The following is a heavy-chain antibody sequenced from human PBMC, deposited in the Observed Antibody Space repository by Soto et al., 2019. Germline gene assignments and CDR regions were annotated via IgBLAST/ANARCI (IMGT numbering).Heavy chain of an antibody. CDR3: ARGGYCSSTSCYIRRPTYYYYGMDV. J-gene: IGHJ6*04. D-gene: IGHD2-2*03. Sequence: ASVKVSCKASGGTFSSYAISWVRQAPGQGLEWMGGIIPIFGTANYAQKFQGRVTITADKSTSTAYMELSSLRSEDTAVYYCARGGYCSSTSCYIRRPTYYYYGMDVWGKGTTVTVSS. CDR1: GGTFSSYA. V-gene: IGHV1-69*06. CDR2: IIPIFGTA.